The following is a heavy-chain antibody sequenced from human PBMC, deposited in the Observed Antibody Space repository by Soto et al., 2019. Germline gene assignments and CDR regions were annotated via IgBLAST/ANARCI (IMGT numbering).Heavy chain of an antibody. CDR2: IYRGGIT. Sequence: ASETLSLTCAVSGYSISSGLYWGWIRQPPGKGLEWIGTIYRGGITYYNPSLKSRVTISIDTSKNHFSLRLSSVTATDTAVYFCAIGTPAGFDPWGQETLVTVSS. CDR1: GYSISSGLY. CDR3: AIGTPAGFDP. V-gene: IGHV4-38-2*01. D-gene: IGHD1-26*01. J-gene: IGHJ5*02.